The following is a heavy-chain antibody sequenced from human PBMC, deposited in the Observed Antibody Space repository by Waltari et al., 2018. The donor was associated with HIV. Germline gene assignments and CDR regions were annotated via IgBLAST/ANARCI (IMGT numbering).Heavy chain of an antibody. CDR1: GGSFSGYY. CDR2: INHRVST. V-gene: IGHV4-34*01. Sequence: QVQLQQWGAGLLKPSETLSLTCAVYGGSFSGYYWTWIRQPPGKGLEWIGEINHRVSTNYNPSLKSRLTISVDTSKNQFSLKLSSVTAADAALYYCARGIFGVVISSYYYAMDVWGQGTTVTVSS. D-gene: IGHD3-3*01. CDR3: ARGIFGVVISSYYYAMDV. J-gene: IGHJ6*02.